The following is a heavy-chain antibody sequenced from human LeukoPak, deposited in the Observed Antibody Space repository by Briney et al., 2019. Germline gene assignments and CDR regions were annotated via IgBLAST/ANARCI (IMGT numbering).Heavy chain of an antibody. CDR1: GFTFSSYA. D-gene: IGHD4-11*01. J-gene: IGHJ5*02. CDR3: ASYSNYNNWFDP. Sequence: GGSLRLSCAASGFTFSSYAMHWVRQAPGKGLEWVAVISYDGSNKYYADSVKGRFTISRDNSKNTLYLQMNSLRAEDTAVYYCASYSNYNNWFDPWGQGTLVTVSS. CDR2: ISYDGSNK. V-gene: IGHV3-30*04.